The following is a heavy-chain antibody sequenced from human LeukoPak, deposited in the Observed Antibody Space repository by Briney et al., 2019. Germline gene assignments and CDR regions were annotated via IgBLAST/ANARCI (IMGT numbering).Heavy chain of an antibody. J-gene: IGHJ4*02. CDR1: GFTFSSYW. CDR2: IKQVGSEK. D-gene: IGHD4-11*01. CDR3: TREDHSNYNY. Sequence: PGGSLRLSCAASGFTFSSYWMTWVRQAPGKGLEWVANIKQVGSEKYYVDSVKGRFTISRDNAKNSLYLRMNSLRAEDTAVYYCTREDHSNYNYWGQGTLVTVSS. V-gene: IGHV3-7*01.